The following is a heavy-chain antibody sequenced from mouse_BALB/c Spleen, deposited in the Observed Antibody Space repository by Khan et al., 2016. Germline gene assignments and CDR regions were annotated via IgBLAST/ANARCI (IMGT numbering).Heavy chain of an antibody. J-gene: IGHJ4*01. CDR1: GFNIKDTY. Sequence: VQLQQPGAELVKPGASVKLSCTASGFNIKDTYMHWVKQRPEQGLEWIGRIDPANGNTKYDPKFQGKATITADTSSNTAYLQLSSLTSEDTAVYYCARAYPNYAMDYWCQETSVTVSS. CDR2: IDPANGNT. V-gene: IGHV14-3*02. CDR3: ARAYPNYAMDY.